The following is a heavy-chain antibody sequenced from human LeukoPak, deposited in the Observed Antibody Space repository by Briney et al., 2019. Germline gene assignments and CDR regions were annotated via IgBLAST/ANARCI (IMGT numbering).Heavy chain of an antibody. Sequence: PGGSLRLSCAASGFTFSSYAMSWVRQAPGKGLEWVSAISGSGGSTYYADSVKGRFTISRDNSKNTLDLQMKSLRPEDTAVVYFAKDRSGVRGDDWGQGTLVTVSS. J-gene: IGHJ4*02. CDR1: GFTFSSYA. CDR2: ISGSGGST. CDR3: AKDRSGVRGDD. V-gene: IGHV3-23*01. D-gene: IGHD3-10*01.